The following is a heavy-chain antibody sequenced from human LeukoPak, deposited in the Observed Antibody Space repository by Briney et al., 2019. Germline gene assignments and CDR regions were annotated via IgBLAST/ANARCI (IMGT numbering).Heavy chain of an antibody. CDR2: ISYDGSNK. D-gene: IGHD5-18*01. J-gene: IGHJ6*02. V-gene: IGHV3-30-3*01. Sequence: GGGLRLSRAASGFTLSIYAMHWGRHAPGKGGEWGAVISYDGSNKNYRDSVNGRFTISRDNSKNTLYMQMNSLKAEDTAVYYCARGDTAAMAFDYYYYGMDVWGQGTTVTVSS. CDR1: GFTLSIYA. CDR3: ARGDTAAMAFDYYYYGMDV.